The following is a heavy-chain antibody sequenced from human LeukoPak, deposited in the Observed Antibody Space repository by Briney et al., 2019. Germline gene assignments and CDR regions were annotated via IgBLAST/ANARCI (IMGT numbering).Heavy chain of an antibody. CDR3: ARVLGSGSYYLFDY. J-gene: IGHJ4*02. CDR1: GGTFSSYA. CDR2: IIPIFGTA. D-gene: IGHD1-26*01. Sequence: SVKVSCKASGGTFSSYAISWVRQAPGQGLEWMGEIIPIFGTANYAQKFQGRVTITTDESTSTAYMELSSLRSEDTAVYYCARVLGSGSYYLFDYWGQGTLVTVSS. V-gene: IGHV1-69*05.